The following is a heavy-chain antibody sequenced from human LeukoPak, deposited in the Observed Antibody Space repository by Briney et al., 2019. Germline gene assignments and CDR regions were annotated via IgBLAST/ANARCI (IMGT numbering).Heavy chain of an antibody. CDR3: AKDRSSSWYGLFDY. D-gene: IGHD6-13*01. J-gene: IGHJ4*02. V-gene: IGHV3-23*01. CDR1: GFTFGSYA. CDR2: ISGSGGST. Sequence: GSLRLSCAASGFTFGSYAMSWVRQAPGKGLEWVSAISGSGGSTYYADSVKGRFTISRDNSKNTLYLQMNSLRAEDTAVYYCAKDRSSSWYGLFDYWGQGTLVTVSS.